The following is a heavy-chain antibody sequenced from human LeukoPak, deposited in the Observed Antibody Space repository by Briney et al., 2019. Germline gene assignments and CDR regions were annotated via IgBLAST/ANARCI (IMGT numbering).Heavy chain of an antibody. CDR1: GYTFTNSY. Sequence: ASVKVSCKASGYTFTNSYIHWVRQAPGQVLEWMGLINPDGGNTNYAQNFQGRVTLTRDTSTSTVYMELSSLRSEDTAIYYCARRAGAYSHPYDYWGQGTLVTVSS. CDR3: ARRAGAYSHPYDY. D-gene: IGHD4/OR15-4a*01. CDR2: INPDGGNT. V-gene: IGHV1-46*01. J-gene: IGHJ4*02.